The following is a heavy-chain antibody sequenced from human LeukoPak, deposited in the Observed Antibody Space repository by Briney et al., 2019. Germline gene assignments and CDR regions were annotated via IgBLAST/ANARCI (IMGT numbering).Heavy chain of an antibody. CDR2: INPNSGGT. CDR1: GYTFTGYY. J-gene: IGHJ4*02. Sequence: ASVKVSCKASGYTFTGYYMHWVRQAPGQGLEWMGWINPNSGGTNYAQKFQGRVTMTRDTSISTAYMELSRLRSDDTAVYYCAREPYGGGFFDYWGQGTLVTVSS. CDR3: AREPYGGGFFDY. D-gene: IGHD4-17*01. V-gene: IGHV1-2*02.